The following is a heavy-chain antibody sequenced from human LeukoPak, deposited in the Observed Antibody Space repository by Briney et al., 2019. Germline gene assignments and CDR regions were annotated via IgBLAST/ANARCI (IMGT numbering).Heavy chain of an antibody. CDR1: GGSFSGYY. CDR3: ARDRGGYCSGGSCYGFSYGMDV. CDR2: IYHSGST. J-gene: IGHJ6*02. V-gene: IGHV4-34*01. Sequence: SETLSLTCAVYGGSFSGYYWSWIRQPPGKGLEWIGSIYHSGSTYYNPSLKSRVTISVDTSKNQFSLKLSSVTAADTAVYYCARDRGGYCSGGSCYGFSYGMDVWGQGTTVTVSS. D-gene: IGHD2-15*01.